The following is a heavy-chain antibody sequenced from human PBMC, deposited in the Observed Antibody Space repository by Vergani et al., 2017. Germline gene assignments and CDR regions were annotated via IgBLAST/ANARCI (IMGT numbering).Heavy chain of an antibody. V-gene: IGHV1-69*13. Sequence: QVQLVQSGAEVKKPGASVKVSCKASGYTFNSYGISWVRQAPGQGLEWMGRIIPIFGTTSYAQKFQGRVTILADESTSTAYMELSSLRSEDTAVYYCARSSGYYSYYFDFWGQETQVTVSS. CDR1: GYTFNSYG. J-gene: IGHJ4*02. CDR2: IIPIFGTT. D-gene: IGHD3-22*01. CDR3: ARSSGYYSYYFDF.